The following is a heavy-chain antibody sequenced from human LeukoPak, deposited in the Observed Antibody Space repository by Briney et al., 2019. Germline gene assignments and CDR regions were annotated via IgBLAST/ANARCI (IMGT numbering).Heavy chain of an antibody. Sequence: GGSLRLSCAASGFTFSSYAMSWVRQAPGKGLEWVSGISGSGGNTYYTDSVKGRFTFSRDNPKNTLYLQMNSLRAEDTAVYYCAKGGGRGGSYSIVSDSWGQGTLVTVSS. J-gene: IGHJ5*01. D-gene: IGHD1-26*01. V-gene: IGHV3-23*01. CDR2: ISGSGGNT. CDR1: GFTFSSYA. CDR3: AKGGGRGGSYSIVSDS.